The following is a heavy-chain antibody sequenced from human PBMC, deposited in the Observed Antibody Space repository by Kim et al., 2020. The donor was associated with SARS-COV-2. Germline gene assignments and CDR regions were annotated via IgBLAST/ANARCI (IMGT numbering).Heavy chain of an antibody. CDR3: ARLKAAGEGLTDY. CDR2: ISYDGSNK. Sequence: GGSLRLSCAASGFTFSSYAMHWVRQAPGKGLEWVAVISYDGSNKYYADSVKGRFTISRDNSKNTLYLQMNSLRAEDTAVYYCARLKAAGEGLTDYWGQGTLVTVSS. V-gene: IGHV3-30*04. CDR1: GFTFSSYA. D-gene: IGHD6-13*01. J-gene: IGHJ4*02.